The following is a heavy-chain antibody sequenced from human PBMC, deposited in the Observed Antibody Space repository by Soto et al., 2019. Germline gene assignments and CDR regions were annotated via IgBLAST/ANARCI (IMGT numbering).Heavy chain of an antibody. J-gene: IGHJ5*02. D-gene: IGHD3-9*01. CDR2: INHSGST. V-gene: IGHV4-34*01. Sequence: SETLSLTCAVYGGSFSGYYWSWVRQPPGKGLEWIGEINHSGSTNYNPSLKSRVTISVDTSKNQFSLKLSSVTAADTAVYYCARGLPPRNYDFLTAALSYNCFDPWGRGTLVPVSS. CDR3: ARGLPPRNYDFLTAALSYNCFDP. CDR1: GGSFSGYY.